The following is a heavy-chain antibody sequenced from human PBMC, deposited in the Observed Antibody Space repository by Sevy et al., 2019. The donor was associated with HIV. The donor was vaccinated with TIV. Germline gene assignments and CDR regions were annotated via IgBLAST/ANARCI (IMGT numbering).Heavy chain of an antibody. V-gene: IGHV3-21*04. Sequence: GGSLRLSCAASGFMFSSDSMNWVRQAPGKGLEWVSSISSSSRYIYYADSVKGRFTISRDNAKNSLSLQMNNLRAEDTAVYYCAKGDSTFYGMDVWGQGTTVTVSS. CDR1: GFMFSSDS. CDR2: ISSSSRYI. D-gene: IGHD6-13*01. J-gene: IGHJ6*02. CDR3: AKGDSTFYGMDV.